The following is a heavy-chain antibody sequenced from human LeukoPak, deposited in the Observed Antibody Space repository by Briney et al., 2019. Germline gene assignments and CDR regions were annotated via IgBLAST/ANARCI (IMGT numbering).Heavy chain of an antibody. CDR1: GGSISSGGYY. Sequence: SQTLSLTCTVSGGSISSGGYYWSWIRQPPGKGLEWIGYIYHSGSTYYNPSLKSRVTISVDRSKNQFSLKLSSVTAADTAVYYCARGNGGVVVVPAAIEGWFDPWGQGTLVTVSS. D-gene: IGHD2-2*01. V-gene: IGHV4-30-2*01. CDR2: IYHSGST. CDR3: ARGNGGVVVVPAAIEGWFDP. J-gene: IGHJ5*02.